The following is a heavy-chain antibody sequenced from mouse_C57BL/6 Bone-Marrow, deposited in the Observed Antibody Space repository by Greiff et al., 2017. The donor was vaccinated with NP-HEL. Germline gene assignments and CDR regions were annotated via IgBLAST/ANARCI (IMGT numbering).Heavy chain of an antibody. CDR3: ARERSTMVTFDY. D-gene: IGHD2-2*01. J-gene: IGHJ2*01. V-gene: IGHV1-69*01. Sequence: VQLQQPGAELVMPGASVKLSCKASGYTFTSYWMHWVKQRPGQGLEWIGEIDPSDSYTNYNQTFKGKSTLTVDKSSSTAYMQLSSMTSEDSAVYYCARERSTMVTFDYWGQGTTLTVSS. CDR2: IDPSDSYT. CDR1: GYTFTSYW.